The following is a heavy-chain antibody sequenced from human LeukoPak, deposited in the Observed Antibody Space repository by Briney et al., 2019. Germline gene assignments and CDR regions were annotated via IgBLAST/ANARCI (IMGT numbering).Heavy chain of an antibody. J-gene: IGHJ4*02. Sequence: PSETLSLTCAVYGGSFTGYYWSWIRQPPGKGLEWIGEISHRGSTNYNPPLKSRVTISVYTSKNQFSLKLTSVTAADTAVYYCARGRRQLVRSWGYWGQGTLVTVSS. CDR1: GGSFTGYY. D-gene: IGHD6-13*01. CDR3: ARGRRQLVRSWGY. CDR2: ISHRGST. V-gene: IGHV4-34*01.